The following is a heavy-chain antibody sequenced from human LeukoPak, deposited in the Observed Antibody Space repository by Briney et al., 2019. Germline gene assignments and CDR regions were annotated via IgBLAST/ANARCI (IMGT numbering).Heavy chain of an antibody. Sequence: GGSLRLSCAASGFTFSDYYMSWIRQAPGKGLEWVSYINSSGSTIYYADSVKGRFIISRDNAKNSLYLQMNSLRAEDTAVYYCARNPPYGSGSYWFDPWGQGTLVTVSS. CDR1: GFTFSDYY. J-gene: IGHJ5*02. D-gene: IGHD3-10*01. CDR2: INSSGSTI. V-gene: IGHV3-11*01. CDR3: ARNPPYGSGSYWFDP.